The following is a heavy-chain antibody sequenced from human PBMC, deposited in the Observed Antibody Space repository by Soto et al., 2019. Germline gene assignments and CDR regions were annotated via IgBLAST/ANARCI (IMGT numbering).Heavy chain of an antibody. Sequence: QVQLVQSGAEVKKPGASVKVSCKASGYTFTSYDINWVRQATGQGLEWMGWMNPNSGNTGYAQKFQGRVTMTRNTPHXXAXMXXSSLRSEDTAVYYCARGMLTMVRGVIVDYYYGMDVWGQGTTVTVSS. V-gene: IGHV1-8*01. J-gene: IGHJ6*02. CDR1: GYTFTSYD. CDR2: MNPNSGNT. D-gene: IGHD3-10*01. CDR3: ARGMLTMVRGVIVDYYYGMDV.